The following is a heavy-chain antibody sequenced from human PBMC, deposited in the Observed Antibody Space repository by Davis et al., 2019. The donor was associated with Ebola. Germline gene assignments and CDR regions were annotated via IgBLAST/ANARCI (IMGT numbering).Heavy chain of an antibody. Sequence: SVKVSCKASGYTFTSYGITWVRQAPGQGLEWIGWINTYNGNTNYAQKFQGSVTITADKSTNTAYMELSSLRSEDTAVYYCANGYSSSWDLDYWGQGTLVTVSS. V-gene: IGHV1-18*04. J-gene: IGHJ4*02. CDR3: ANGYSSSWDLDY. CDR2: INTYNGNT. D-gene: IGHD6-13*01. CDR1: GYTFTSYG.